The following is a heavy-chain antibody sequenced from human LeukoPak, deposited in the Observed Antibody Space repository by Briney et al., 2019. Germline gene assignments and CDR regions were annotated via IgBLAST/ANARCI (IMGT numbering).Heavy chain of an antibody. CDR1: GFTFDDYA. D-gene: IGHD4-11*01. V-gene: IGHV3-9*01. CDR3: AKAKQGYSNAYFDY. J-gene: IGHJ4*02. Sequence: PGGSLRLSCAASGFTFDDYAMHWVRQPPGKGLEWVSGISWNSGSIGYADSVKGRFTISRDNAKNSLYLQMNSLRTEDTALYYCAKAKQGYSNAYFDYWGQGTLVTVSS. CDR2: ISWNSGSI.